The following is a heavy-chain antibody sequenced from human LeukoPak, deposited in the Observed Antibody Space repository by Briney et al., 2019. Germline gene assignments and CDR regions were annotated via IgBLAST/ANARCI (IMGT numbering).Heavy chain of an antibody. V-gene: IGHV1-2*02. Sequence: GASMKVSCKASGYTFTGYYMHWVRQAPGQGLEWMGWINPNSGGTNYAQKVQGRVTMTRDTSISTAYMELSRLRSDDTAVYYCAKAGKVRAAAYYFDYWGQGTLVTVSS. CDR2: INPNSGGT. CDR3: AKAGKVRAAAYYFDY. CDR1: GYTFTGYY. D-gene: IGHD2-2*01. J-gene: IGHJ4*02.